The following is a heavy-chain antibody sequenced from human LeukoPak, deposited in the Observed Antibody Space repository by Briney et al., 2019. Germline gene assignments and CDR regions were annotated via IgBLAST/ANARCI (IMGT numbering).Heavy chain of an antibody. CDR1: GASISSYY. CDR2: IYYSGST. D-gene: IGHD6-13*01. V-gene: IGHV4-59*01. J-gene: IGHJ6*02. CDR3: ATGGGSSRYRYYYYGMDV. Sequence: PSETLSLTCTVSGASISSYYWSWIRQPPGKGLEWIGYIYYSGSTNYNPSLKSRVTISVDTSKNQFSLKLSSVTAADAAVYYCATGGGSSRYRYYYYGMDVWGQGTTVTVSS.